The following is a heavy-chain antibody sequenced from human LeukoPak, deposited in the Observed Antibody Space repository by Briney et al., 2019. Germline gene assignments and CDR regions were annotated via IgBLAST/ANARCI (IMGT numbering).Heavy chain of an antibody. V-gene: IGHV3-7*01. Sequence: PGRSLRLSCAASGFTFNRDWTAWVRQAPGKGLEWVANIKEDGSEKNYVDSVKGRFTISRDNAVNSEYLQMNDLRAEDTGVYYCATKEPSTSGWSYWGQGTLVTVSS. CDR3: ATKEPSTSGWSY. D-gene: IGHD6-19*01. J-gene: IGHJ4*02. CDR1: GFTFNRDW. CDR2: IKEDGSEK.